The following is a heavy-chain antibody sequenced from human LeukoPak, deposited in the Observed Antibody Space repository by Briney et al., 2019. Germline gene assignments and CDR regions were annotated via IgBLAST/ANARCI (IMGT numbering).Heavy chain of an antibody. V-gene: IGHV3-23*01. J-gene: IGHJ4*02. D-gene: IGHD3-10*01. CDR3: ARSGLATCHY. CDR1: GFIFTDYA. Sequence: GGSLRLACQASGFIFTDYAMSWVRQAPGKGLEWVSSINNGAGATFFADSVKGRFTISRDDSRGMVYLQMNSLTAEDTAVYYCARSGLATCHYWGQGTLVTVSS. CDR2: INNGAGAT.